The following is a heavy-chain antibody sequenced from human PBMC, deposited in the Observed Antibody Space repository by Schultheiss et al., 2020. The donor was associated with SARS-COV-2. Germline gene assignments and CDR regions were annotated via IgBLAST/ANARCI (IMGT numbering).Heavy chain of an antibody. CDR1: GGSFSGYY. V-gene: IGHV4-34*01. J-gene: IGHJ4*02. CDR3: ARGGGIVVVPAYYFDY. CDR2: IYYSGST. D-gene: IGHD2-2*01. Sequence: SQTLSLTCAVYGGSFSGYYWSWIRQPPGKGLEWIGSIYYSGSTYYNPSLKSRVTISVDTSKNQFSLKLSSVTAADTAVYYCARGGGIVVVPAYYFDYWGQGTLVTVSS.